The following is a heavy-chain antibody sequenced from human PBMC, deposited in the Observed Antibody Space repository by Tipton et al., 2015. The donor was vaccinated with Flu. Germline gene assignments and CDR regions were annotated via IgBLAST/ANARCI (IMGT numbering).Heavy chain of an antibody. Sequence: QVQLVQSGAEVKKPGASVKVSRKASGYTFTGYYMHWVRQAPGQGLEWMGWINPNSGGTNYAQKFQGRVTMTRDTSISTAYMELSRLRSDDTAVYYCARVLWFGELEHVDAFDIGGQGTMVTVSS. D-gene: IGHD3-10*01. V-gene: IGHV1-2*02. CDR3: ARVLWFGELEHVDAFDI. CDR1: GYTFTGYY. J-gene: IGHJ3*02. CDR2: INPNSGGT.